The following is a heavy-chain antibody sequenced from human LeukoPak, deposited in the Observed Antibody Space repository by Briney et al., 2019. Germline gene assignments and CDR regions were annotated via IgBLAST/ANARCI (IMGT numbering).Heavy chain of an antibody. CDR3: ARALTRYSTAWYGY. V-gene: IGHV1-2*02. D-gene: IGHD6-19*01. CDR2: LNPYSGGT. CDR1: GFTFKDYY. Sequence: ASVRVSCKTSGFTFKDYYIHWVRQAPGQGLEWMGWLNPYSGGTNYAQKFQGRVTLTRDTSITTAYMDLSSLTSDDTALYYCARALTRYSTAWYGYWGQGTLVTVSS. J-gene: IGHJ4*02.